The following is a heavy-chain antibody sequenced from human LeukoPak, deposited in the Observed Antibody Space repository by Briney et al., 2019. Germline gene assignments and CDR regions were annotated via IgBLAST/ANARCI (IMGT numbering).Heavy chain of an antibody. V-gene: IGHV3-53*01. CDR1: GFTVSSNY. Sequence: GGSLRLSCAASGFTVSSNYMSWVRQAPGKGLEWVSVIYSGGSTYYADSVKGRFTISRDNSKNTLYLQMNSLRAEDTAVYYCAKSPGTHPWGLDPHFDLWGRGTLVTVSS. CDR3: AKSPGTHPWGLDPHFDL. CDR2: IYSGGST. J-gene: IGHJ2*01. D-gene: IGHD7-27*01.